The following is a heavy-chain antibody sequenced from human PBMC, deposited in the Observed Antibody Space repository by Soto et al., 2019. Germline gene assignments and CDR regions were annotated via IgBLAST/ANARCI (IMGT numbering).Heavy chain of an antibody. CDR3: ARAGDVRGGFGY. D-gene: IGHD3-16*01. Sequence: EVQLVESGGGVVRPGGSLRLSCAASGFTFDDYGMRWVRQAPGKGLEWVSGINWNGGSTGYADSVKGRFTISRDNAKNSLDQQMNRQRAEDTALYGCARAGDVRGGFGYWGQGPVVTVAS. J-gene: IGHJ4*02. CDR1: GFTFDDYG. CDR2: INWNGGST. V-gene: IGHV3-20*01.